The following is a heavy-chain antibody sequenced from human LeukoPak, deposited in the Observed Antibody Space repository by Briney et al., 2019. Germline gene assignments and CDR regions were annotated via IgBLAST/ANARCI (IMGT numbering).Heavy chain of an antibody. CDR1: GFTFSSYC. Sequence: GGSLRLSCAASGFTFSSYCMHWVRQAPGKGLEWVAVIWYDGSNKYYADSVKGRFTISRDNSKNTLYLQMNSLRAEDTAVYYCAREYYDYVWGSYRYTPYFDYWGQGTLVTVSS. V-gene: IGHV3-33*01. CDR3: AREYYDYVWGSYRYTPYFDY. CDR2: IWYDGSNK. D-gene: IGHD3-16*02. J-gene: IGHJ4*02.